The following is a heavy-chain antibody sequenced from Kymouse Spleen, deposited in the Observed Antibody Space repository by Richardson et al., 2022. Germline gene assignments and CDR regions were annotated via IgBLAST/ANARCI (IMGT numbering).Heavy chain of an antibody. D-gene: IGHD3-10*01,IGHD6-6*01. Sequence: EVQLVESGGGLVKPGGSLRLSCAASGFTFSNAWMSWVRQAPGKGLEWVGRIKSKTDGGTTDYAAPVKGRFTISRDDSKNTLYLQMNSLKTEDTAVYYCTTDGGQLGEDYYYYYGMDVWGQGTTVTVSS. CDR2: IKSKTDGGTT. CDR1: GFTFSNAW. J-gene: IGHJ6*02. V-gene: IGHV3-15*01. CDR3: TTDGGQLGEDYYYYYGMDV.